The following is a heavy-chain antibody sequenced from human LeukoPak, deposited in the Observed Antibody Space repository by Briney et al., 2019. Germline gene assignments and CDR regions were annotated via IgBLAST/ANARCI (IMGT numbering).Heavy chain of an antibody. Sequence: GGSLRLSCAASGFTFSSYWMHWVRHAPGKGLVWVSRINSDGSSVTYADSVKGRFTISRDNAKNTLYLQMNSLRVEDTAVYYCAREGRVSGYDFDCWGQGTLVTVSS. CDR1: GFTFSSYW. J-gene: IGHJ4*02. CDR3: AREGRVSGYDFDC. V-gene: IGHV3-74*03. CDR2: INSDGSSV. D-gene: IGHD5-12*01.